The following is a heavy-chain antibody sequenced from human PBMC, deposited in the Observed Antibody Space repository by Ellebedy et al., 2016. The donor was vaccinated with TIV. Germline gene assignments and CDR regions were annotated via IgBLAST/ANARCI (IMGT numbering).Heavy chain of an antibody. CDR3: ARDGGAAYYDILTGPYYYGMDV. Sequence: AASVKVSCKASGYTFTSYAMHWVRQAPGQRLEWMGWINAGNGNTKYSQKFQGRVTITRDTSASTAYMELSSLRSEDTAVYYCARDGGAAYYDILTGPYYYGMDVWGQGTTVTVSS. CDR1: GYTFTSYA. J-gene: IGHJ6*02. CDR2: INAGNGNT. V-gene: IGHV1-3*01. D-gene: IGHD3-9*01.